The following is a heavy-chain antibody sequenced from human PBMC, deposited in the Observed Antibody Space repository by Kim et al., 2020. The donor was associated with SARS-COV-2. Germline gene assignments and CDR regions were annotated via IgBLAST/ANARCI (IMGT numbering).Heavy chain of an antibody. V-gene: IGHV3-74*01. CDR3: ASLSTWYVWDKFDY. D-gene: IGHD3-16*01. CDR1: GFTFSSYW. CDR2: VNSDGTST. Sequence: GGSLRLSCVGSGFTFSSYWMHWVRQAPGKGLVWVSRVNSDGTSTSYADSVKGRFTISRDNARNTLYLQMNSLRAEDTAVYYCASLSTWYVWDKFDYWGQGTLVTVSS. J-gene: IGHJ4*02.